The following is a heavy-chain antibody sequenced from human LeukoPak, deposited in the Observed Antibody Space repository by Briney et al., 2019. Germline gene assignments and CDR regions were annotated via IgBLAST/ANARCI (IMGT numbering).Heavy chain of an antibody. V-gene: IGHV3-23*01. CDR2: ISGSGGST. CDR1: GFTFSSYA. D-gene: IGHD1-26*01. CDR3: AKNVGKCESLHFFDY. J-gene: IGHJ4*02. Sequence: QPGGSLRLSCVASGFTFSSYAMSWVRQAPGKGLEWVSVISGSGGSTYYADSVKGRFTISRDNSQNTLYLQMNSLRGDDTAVYYCAKNVGKCESLHFFDYWGQGTLVTVSS.